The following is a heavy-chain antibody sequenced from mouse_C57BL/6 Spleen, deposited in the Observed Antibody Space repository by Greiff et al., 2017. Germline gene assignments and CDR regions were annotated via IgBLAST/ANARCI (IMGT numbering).Heavy chain of an antibody. CDR1: GYTFTSYW. V-gene: IGHV1-64*01. CDR3: ASLHYGSSHWYFDV. D-gene: IGHD1-1*01. J-gene: IGHJ1*03. Sequence: VQLQQPGAELVKPGASVKLSCKASGYTFTSYWMHWVKQRPGQGLEWIGMIHPNSGSTNYNEKFKSKATLTVDKSSSTAYMQLSSLTSEDSAVYYGASLHYGSSHWYFDVWGTGTTVTVSS. CDR2: IHPNSGST.